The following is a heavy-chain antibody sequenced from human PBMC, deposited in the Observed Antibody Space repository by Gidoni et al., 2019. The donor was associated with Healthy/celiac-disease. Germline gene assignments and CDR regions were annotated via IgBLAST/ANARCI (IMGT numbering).Heavy chain of an antibody. J-gene: IGHJ3*02. CDR2: IIPILGIA. CDR3: ARGRTYYYDSSGYTPSDAFDI. V-gene: IGHV1-69*02. D-gene: IGHD3-22*01. CDR1: GGTFSSYT. Sequence: QVQLVQSGAEVKKPGSSVKVSCKASGGTFSSYTISWVRQAPGQGLEWMGRIIPILGIANYAQKFQGRVTITADKSTSTAYMELSSLRSEDTAVYYCARGRTYYYDSSGYTPSDAFDIWGQGTMVTVSS.